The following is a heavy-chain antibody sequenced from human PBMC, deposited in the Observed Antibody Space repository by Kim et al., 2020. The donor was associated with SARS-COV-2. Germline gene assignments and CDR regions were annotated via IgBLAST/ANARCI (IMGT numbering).Heavy chain of an antibody. CDR2: IYPGDSNT. V-gene: IGHV5-51*01. Sequence: GESLKISCKGSGYTFTSYWIGWVRHMPGKGLEWMGSIYPGDSNTKYSPSFQGQVTFSADSSTNTAYLQWNSLKASDTAMYYCARLRPDCSTPTCYPWGYLAEWGQGTQVTVSS. J-gene: IGHJ4*02. CDR1: GYTFTSYW. CDR3: ARLRPDCSTPTCYPWGYLAE. D-gene: IGHD2-2*01.